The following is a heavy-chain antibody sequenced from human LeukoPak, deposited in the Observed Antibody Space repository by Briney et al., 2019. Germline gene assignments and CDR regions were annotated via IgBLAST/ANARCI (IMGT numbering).Heavy chain of an antibody. V-gene: IGHV3-48*03. CDR2: ISDTGRTI. CDR1: GFTFSSYE. D-gene: IGHD6-13*01. J-gene: IGHJ4*02. CDR3: ARYGSIAAAGTFDY. Sequence: GGSLRLSCATSGFTFSSYEMNWVRQAPGKGLEWVSYISDTGRTIYYADSVKGRFTISRDNARNSLFLQMNSLRAEDTAVYYCARYGSIAAAGTFDYWGQGTLVTVSS.